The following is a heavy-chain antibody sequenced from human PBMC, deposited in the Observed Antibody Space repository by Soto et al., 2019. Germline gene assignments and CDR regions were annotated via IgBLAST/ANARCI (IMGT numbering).Heavy chain of an antibody. CDR2: ISYDGSNK. Sequence: QVQLVESGGGVVQPGRSLRLSCAASGFTFINYAMHWVRQAPGKGLEWVAVISYDGSNKYYADSVKGRFTISRDNSKNNMYLQMNSLSAEDTAVYHCARDQVKGTMTILWGQGTLVTVSS. J-gene: IGHJ4*02. D-gene: IGHD4-17*01. CDR3: ARDQVKGTMTIL. V-gene: IGHV3-30-3*01. CDR1: GFTFINYA.